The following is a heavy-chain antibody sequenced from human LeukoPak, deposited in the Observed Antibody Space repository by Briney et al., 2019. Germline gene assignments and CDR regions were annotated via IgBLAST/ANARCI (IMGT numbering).Heavy chain of an antibody. J-gene: IGHJ6*03. CDR1: GFTVSSNY. V-gene: IGHV3-66*01. CDR3: ARVRGSGSYYSYYMDV. Sequence: GRSLRLSCAASGFTVSSNYMSWVRQAPGKGLEWVSVIYSGGSTYYADSVKGRFTISRDNSKNTLYLQMNSLRAEDTAVYYCARVRGSGSYYSYYMDVWGKGTTVTISS. D-gene: IGHD3-10*01. CDR2: IYSGGST.